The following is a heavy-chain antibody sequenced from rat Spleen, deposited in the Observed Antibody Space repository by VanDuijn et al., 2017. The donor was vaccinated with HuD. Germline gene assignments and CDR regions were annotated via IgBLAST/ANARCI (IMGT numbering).Heavy chain of an antibody. CDR3: ARHGYGGSHWYFDF. V-gene: IGHV5-25*01. J-gene: IGHJ1*01. D-gene: IGHD1-11*01. Sequence: EVQLVESGGGLVQPGRSLKLSCAASGFTFSNYDMAWVRQAPTQGLEWVASISPSGGSTYYRDSVKGRFTVSRDNAKSTLYLQMDSLRSEDTATYYCARHGYGGSHWYFDFWGPGTMVTVSS. CDR1: GFTFSNYD. CDR2: ISPSGGST.